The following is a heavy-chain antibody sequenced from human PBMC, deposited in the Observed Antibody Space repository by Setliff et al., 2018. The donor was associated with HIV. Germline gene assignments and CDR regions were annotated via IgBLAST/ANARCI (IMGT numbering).Heavy chain of an antibody. V-gene: IGHV1-18*01. D-gene: IGHD6-19*01. CDR2: ISVYNGNT. Sequence: ASVKVSCKASGYTFINFGVSWVRQAPGQGLEWMGWISVYNGNTNYAQKFQGRVTMATDTSTSTAYMDPRSLRSDDTAVYYCARVAVGLHMDVWGKGTTVTVSS. J-gene: IGHJ6*03. CDR3: ARVAVGLHMDV. CDR1: GYTFINFG.